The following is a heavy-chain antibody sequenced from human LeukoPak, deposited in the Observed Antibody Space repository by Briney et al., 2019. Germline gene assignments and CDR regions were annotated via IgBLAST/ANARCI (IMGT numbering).Heavy chain of an antibody. D-gene: IGHD2-2*01. V-gene: IGHV3-49*03. CDR3: TRDDRYCSTTSCSYFDY. J-gene: IGHJ4*02. CDR2: IRTKGYGGTT. Sequence: GGSLRLSCTASGFTFCDYAMSWFRQAPGKGLEWVGFIRTKGYGGTTEYAASVKGRFTISRDDSKSIAYLQMNSLKTEDTAVYYCTRDDRYCSTTSCSYFDYWGQGTLVTVSS. CDR1: GFTFCDYA.